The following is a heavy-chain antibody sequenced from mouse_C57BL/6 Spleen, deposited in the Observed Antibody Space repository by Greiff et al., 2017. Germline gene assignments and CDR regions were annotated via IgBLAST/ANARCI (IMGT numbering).Heavy chain of an antibody. V-gene: IGHV1-53*01. D-gene: IGHD2-2*01. J-gene: IGHJ4*01. Sequence: VQLQQPGTELVKPGASVKLSCKASGYTFTSYWMHWVKQRPGQGLEWIGNINPSNGGTNYNEKFKSKATLTVDKSSSTAYMQLSSLTSEDSAVYYCARGGYDEDYAMDYWGQGTSVTVSS. CDR3: ARGGYDEDYAMDY. CDR2: INPSNGGT. CDR1: GYTFTSYW.